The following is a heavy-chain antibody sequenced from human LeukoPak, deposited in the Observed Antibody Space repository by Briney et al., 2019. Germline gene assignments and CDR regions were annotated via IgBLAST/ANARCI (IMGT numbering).Heavy chain of an antibody. V-gene: IGHV7-4-1*02. CDR3: ARPFCSGDNCHSYFDH. D-gene: IGHD2-15*01. CDR1: GYTFTSNY. CDR2: INPNTANP. Sequence: ASVKVSCKTSGYTFTSNYIHWVRQAPGQGLEWMGWINPNTANPTYAQGFTGRFVFSVDTSVTTAYLQISRLKAEDTAVYYCARPFCSGDNCHSYFDHWGQGTLVTVSS. J-gene: IGHJ4*02.